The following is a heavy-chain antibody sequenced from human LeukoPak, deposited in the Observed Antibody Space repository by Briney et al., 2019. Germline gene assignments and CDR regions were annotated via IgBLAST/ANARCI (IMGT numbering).Heavy chain of an antibody. V-gene: IGHV4-61*02. D-gene: IGHD6-13*01. J-gene: IGHJ5*02. Sequence: PSETLSLTCTVSGGSISSGSYYWSWIRQPAGKGLEWIGRIYTSGSTNYNPSLKSRVTISVDTSKNQFSLKLSSVTAADTAVYYCARGVAAAGTIRFDPWGQGTLVTVSS. CDR1: GGSISSGSYY. CDR3: ARGVAAAGTIRFDP. CDR2: IYTSGST.